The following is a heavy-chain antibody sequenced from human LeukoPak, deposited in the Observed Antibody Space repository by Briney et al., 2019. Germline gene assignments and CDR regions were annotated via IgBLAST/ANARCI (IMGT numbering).Heavy chain of an antibody. CDR3: ARDSRWVLRFDN. V-gene: IGHV3-23*01. CDR1: GFTFSSYA. CDR2: ISAGDSST. Sequence: GGSLRLSCAASGFTFSSYAMSWVRQAPGKGLEWVSAISAGDSSTYYADSVKGRFTISRDSSKNTLYLQMNSLRAEDTAVYYCARDSRWVLRFDNWGQGTLVTVSS. J-gene: IGHJ4*02. D-gene: IGHD2/OR15-2a*01.